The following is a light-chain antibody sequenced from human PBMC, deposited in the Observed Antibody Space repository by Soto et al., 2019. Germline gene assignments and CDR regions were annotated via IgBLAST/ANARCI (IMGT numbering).Light chain of an antibody. Sequence: QSVLTQPASVSGSPGQSITISCTGTSSDVGGYNYVSWYQQHPGKAPKVMIYEVSNRPSGVSNRFSGSKSGNAASLTISGLQAEDEADYYCSSYAGSSTFRVFGGGTKLTVL. CDR2: EVS. CDR1: SSDVGGYNY. J-gene: IGLJ2*01. CDR3: SSYAGSSTFRV. V-gene: IGLV2-14*01.